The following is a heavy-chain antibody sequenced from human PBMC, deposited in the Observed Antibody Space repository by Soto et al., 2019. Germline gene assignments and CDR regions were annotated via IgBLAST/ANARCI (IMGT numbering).Heavy chain of an antibody. CDR2: IVPVHDIV. Sequence: QVQLVQSGAEVRKPGSSVKVSCEASGGTFGRYPISWVRQAPGQGLEWMGRIVPVHDIVNYAQKYQPRVTITAVRPRSISVKELNVLRSGNTEAYLCASIHKGMIMERTARHNMVVGGNGTTITVAS. V-gene: IGHV1-69*02. CDR1: GGTFGRYP. CDR3: ASIHKGMIMERTARHNMVV. J-gene: IGHJ6*03. D-gene: IGHD1-1*01.